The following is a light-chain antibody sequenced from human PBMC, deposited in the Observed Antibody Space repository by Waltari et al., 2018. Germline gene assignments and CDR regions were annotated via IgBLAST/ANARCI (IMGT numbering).Light chain of an antibody. Sequence: EIVMTQSPATLSVSPGERATLSCRARQSVSSNLAWYQQKPGQAPRLLIYGASTRATGIPARFSGSGSGTDFTLTISSLQSEDVAVYHCQQYSIRPWTFGQGTKVEI. CDR1: QSVSSN. V-gene: IGKV3-15*01. J-gene: IGKJ1*01. CDR3: QQYSIRPWT. CDR2: GAS.